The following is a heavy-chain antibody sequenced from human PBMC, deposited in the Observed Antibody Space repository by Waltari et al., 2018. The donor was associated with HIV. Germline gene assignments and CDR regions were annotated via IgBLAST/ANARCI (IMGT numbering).Heavy chain of an antibody. CDR1: GFTLTNAW. J-gene: IGHJ4*02. CDR2: IKSEEDGGTT. Sequence: EVQLVESGGGLVKPGESLRLSCAASGFTLTNAWMSWVRQAPGKGLEWVGRIKSEEDGGTTDYAAPVKGRFTISRDDSKNALYLQMNSLKTEDTALYYCTSTGGGITDYWGQGTLVTVSS. CDR3: TSTGGGITDY. V-gene: IGHV3-15*01. D-gene: IGHD2-15*01.